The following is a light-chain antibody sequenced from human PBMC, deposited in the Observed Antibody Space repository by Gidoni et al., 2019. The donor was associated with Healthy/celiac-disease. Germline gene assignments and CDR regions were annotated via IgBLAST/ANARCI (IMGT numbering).Light chain of an antibody. CDR3: SSYAGSNSVL. J-gene: IGLJ2*01. Sequence: QSALTQPPSASGSPGQSVTISCTGTSSDVGDYDYVSWYQRHPGKAPKLMIYEVSKRPSGVPDRFSGSKSGSTASLTVSGLQAEDEADYYCSSYAGSNSVLFGGGTKLTVL. CDR2: EVS. CDR1: SSDVGDYDY. V-gene: IGLV2-8*01.